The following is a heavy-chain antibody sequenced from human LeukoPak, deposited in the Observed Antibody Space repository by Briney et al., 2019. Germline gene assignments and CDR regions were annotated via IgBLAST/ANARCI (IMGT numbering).Heavy chain of an antibody. CDR3: TRPILAAAGTFAFDI. J-gene: IGHJ3*02. D-gene: IGHD6-13*01. V-gene: IGHV5-51*01. CDR1: GYSFTSYW. Sequence: GESLKISCKGSGYSFTSYWIGWVRQMPGKGLEWMGIIYPGDSDTRYSPSFQGQVTISADKSISTAYLQWSSLKASDTAMYYCTRPILAAAGTFAFDIWGQGTMVTVSS. CDR2: IYPGDSDT.